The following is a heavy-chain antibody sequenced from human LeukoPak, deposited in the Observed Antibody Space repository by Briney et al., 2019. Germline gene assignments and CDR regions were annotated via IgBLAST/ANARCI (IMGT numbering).Heavy chain of an antibody. Sequence: PGGSLRLSCAASGFTVSSNYMSWVRQAPGKGLEWVSYISGSGSTIYYTDSVKGRFTISRDNAKNSLYLQMNSLRAEDTAVYYCVRDPGITGTSYWGQGTLVTVSS. J-gene: IGHJ4*02. CDR3: VRDPGITGTSY. CDR1: GFTVSSNY. CDR2: ISGSGSTI. D-gene: IGHD1-20*01. V-gene: IGHV3-11*04.